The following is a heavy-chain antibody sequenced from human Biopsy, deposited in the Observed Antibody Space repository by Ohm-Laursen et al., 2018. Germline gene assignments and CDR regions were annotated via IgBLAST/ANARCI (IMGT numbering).Heavy chain of an antibody. J-gene: IGHJ5*01. Sequence: SQTLSLTWPVSGESMGTYYWTWIRQPPGKGLEWIASIYYSGTTNKNPSLKSRVTISVDTSKRQFYLELSSVTAADTAIYYCARVRGGFLEWFDYWGQGTLITVSS. CDR2: IYYSGTT. V-gene: IGHV4-59*01. CDR3: ARVRGGFLEWFDY. CDR1: GESMGTYY. D-gene: IGHD3-3*01.